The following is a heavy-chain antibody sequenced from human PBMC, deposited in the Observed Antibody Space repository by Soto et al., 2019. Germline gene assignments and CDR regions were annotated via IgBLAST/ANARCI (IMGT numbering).Heavy chain of an antibody. D-gene: IGHD2-2*01. CDR3: ARSAPSIVVVTAALDY. CDR1: GGSISSYY. Sequence: SETLSLTCTVSGGSISSYYWSWIRQPPGKGLEWIGYIYYSGSTNYNPSLKSRVTISVDTSKNQFSLKLSSVTAADTAVYYCARSAPSIVVVTAALDYWGQGTLVTVSS. CDR2: IYYSGST. V-gene: IGHV4-59*08. J-gene: IGHJ4*02.